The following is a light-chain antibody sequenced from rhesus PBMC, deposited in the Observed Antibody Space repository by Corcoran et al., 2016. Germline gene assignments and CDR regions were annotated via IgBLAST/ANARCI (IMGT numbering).Light chain of an antibody. Sequence: DIQMTQSPSSLSASLGDTVTIPCRASQRVRSTLAWYQQRPGKAPKLLIYKASTLETGVPSRFSGRGSGTDFTLTISSLQSDDFATYYSQQCTNRPLTFGPGTKLDIK. V-gene: IGKV1-22*01. J-gene: IGKJ3*01. CDR2: KAS. CDR3: QQCTNRPLT. CDR1: QRVRST.